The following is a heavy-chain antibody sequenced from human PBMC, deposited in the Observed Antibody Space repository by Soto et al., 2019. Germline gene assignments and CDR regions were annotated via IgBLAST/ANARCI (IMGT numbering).Heavy chain of an antibody. CDR1: GLSFTNAW. V-gene: IGHV3-15*01. CDR3: STDIGFYGWDV. D-gene: IGHD2-15*01. J-gene: IGHJ6*02. CDR2: IKSKTDGGTT. Sequence: EVQLVESGGGLVKPGESLRLSCAASGLSFTNAWLSWVRQAPGKGLEWVGRIKSKTDGGTTDYAAPVKGRFTISRDDSQNTLYLQMNSLKTEDTARYYCSTDIGFYGWDVWGQGTTVTVSS.